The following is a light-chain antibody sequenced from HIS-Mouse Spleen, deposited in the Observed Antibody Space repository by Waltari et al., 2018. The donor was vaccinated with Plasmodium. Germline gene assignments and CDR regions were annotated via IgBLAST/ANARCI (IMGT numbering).Light chain of an antibody. V-gene: IGLV3-10*01. J-gene: IGLJ3*02. Sequence: SYELTQPPSVSVPPGQTARITCSGDAVPQKYAYWYQQKSGQAPVLVIYEDSKRPPGIPERFSGSSSGTMATLTISGAQVEDEADYYCYSTDSSGNHRVFGGGTKLTVL. CDR3: YSTDSSGNHRV. CDR2: EDS. CDR1: AVPQKY.